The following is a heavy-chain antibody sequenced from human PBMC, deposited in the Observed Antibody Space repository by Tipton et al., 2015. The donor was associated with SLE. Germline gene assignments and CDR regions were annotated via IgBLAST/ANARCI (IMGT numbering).Heavy chain of an antibody. J-gene: IGHJ3*02. CDR3: ARTVVPDVQGAFDI. D-gene: IGHD2-2*01. CDR1: GASINSGGYY. Sequence: TLSLTCTVSGASINSGGYYWGWIRPHSGKGLVWIGYFYDSGSTYHNPSLQSRLSISADTSKNQFSLKVSSVTAADTAVYYCARTVVPDVQGAFDIWGQGTMVTVSS. V-gene: IGHV4-31*03. CDR2: FYDSGST.